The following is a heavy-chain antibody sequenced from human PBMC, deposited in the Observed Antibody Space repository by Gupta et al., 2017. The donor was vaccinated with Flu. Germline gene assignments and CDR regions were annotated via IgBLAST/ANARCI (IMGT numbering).Heavy chain of an antibody. D-gene: IGHD1-1*01. J-gene: IGHJ5*02. CDR2: MNPKSGKT. V-gene: IGHV1-8*01. CDR1: GYTFSDYD. CDR3: TRGILGGTSFGP. Sequence: QVQLVQSGAAVRKPGASVKVSCKASGYTFSDYDINWVRQAPGQGPEWMGWMNPKSGKTGYAQRFQGRVTLTRNTAIRTAYLEVNTLRSDDTAVYYCTRGILGGTSFGPWGQGTLVIVSS.